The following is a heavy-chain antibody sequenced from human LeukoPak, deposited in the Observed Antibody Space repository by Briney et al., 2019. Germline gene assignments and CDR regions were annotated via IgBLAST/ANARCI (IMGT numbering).Heavy chain of an antibody. Sequence: PSETLSLTCTVSGGSVSSGSYYWSWIRQPPGKGLEWIGYIYYSGSTNYNPSLKSRVTISVDTSKNQFSLKLSSVTAADTAVYYCARARITMVRGGFYGMDVWGKGTTVTASS. J-gene: IGHJ6*04. CDR1: GGSVSSGSYY. V-gene: IGHV4-61*01. D-gene: IGHD3-10*01. CDR3: ARARITMVRGGFYGMDV. CDR2: IYYSGST.